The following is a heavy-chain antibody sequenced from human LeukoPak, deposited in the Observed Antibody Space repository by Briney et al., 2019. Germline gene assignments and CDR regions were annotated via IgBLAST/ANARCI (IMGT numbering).Heavy chain of an antibody. Sequence: ASVKVSCKASGYTFTSYDINWVRQATGQGLEWMGWMNPNSGNTGYAQKFQGRVTITRNTSISTAYMELSSLRSEDTAVYYCARGLYCSGGSCYLYYFDYWGQGSLVTVSS. J-gene: IGHJ4*02. CDR1: GYTFTSYD. CDR3: ARGLYCSGGSCYLYYFDY. CDR2: MNPNSGNT. D-gene: IGHD2-15*01. V-gene: IGHV1-8*03.